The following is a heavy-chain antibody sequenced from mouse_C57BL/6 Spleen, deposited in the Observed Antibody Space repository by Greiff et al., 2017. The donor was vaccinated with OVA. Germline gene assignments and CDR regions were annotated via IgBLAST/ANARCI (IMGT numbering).Heavy chain of an antibody. Sequence: VKLQQPGAELVRPGSSVKLSCKASGYTFTSYWMHWVKQRPIQGLEWIGNIDPSDSETHYNQKFKDKATLTVDKSSSTAYMQLSSLTSEDSAVYYCARYGNYGDYAMDYWGQGTSVTVSS. D-gene: IGHD2-1*01. CDR2: IDPSDSET. V-gene: IGHV1-52*01. CDR1: GYTFTSYW. J-gene: IGHJ4*01. CDR3: ARYGNYGDYAMDY.